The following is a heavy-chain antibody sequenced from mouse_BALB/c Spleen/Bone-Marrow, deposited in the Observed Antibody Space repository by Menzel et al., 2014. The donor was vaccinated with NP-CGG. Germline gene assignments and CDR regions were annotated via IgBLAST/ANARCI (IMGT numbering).Heavy chain of an antibody. CDR1: VLTFTDYY. J-gene: IGHJ4*01. Sequence: VQLVESGGGLVQPGGSLSLSCTTSVLTFTDYYMSWVRQPPGKALEWLAFIRNKAYGYTTEYSASVRGRFTISRDNSQSILYLQMNTLRAEDSATYYCARFPMDYWGQGTSVTVSS. CDR2: IRNKAYGYTT. CDR3: ARFPMDY. V-gene: IGHV7-3*02.